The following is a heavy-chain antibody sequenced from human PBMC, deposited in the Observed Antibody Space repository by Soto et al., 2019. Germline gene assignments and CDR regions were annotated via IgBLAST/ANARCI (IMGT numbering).Heavy chain of an antibody. CDR3: ARDRTIAACLDY. Sequence: GGSLRLSCAASGFTFSDYYMSWIRQAPGKGLEWVSYISSSSSYIYYADSVKGRFTISRDNAKNSLYLQMNSLRAEDTAVYYCARDRTIAACLDYWGQGTLVTVSS. V-gene: IGHV3-11*06. D-gene: IGHD6-6*01. CDR2: ISSSSSYI. CDR1: GFTFSDYY. J-gene: IGHJ4*02.